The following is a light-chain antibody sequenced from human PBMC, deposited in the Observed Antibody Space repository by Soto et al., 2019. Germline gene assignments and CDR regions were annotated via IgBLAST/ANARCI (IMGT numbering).Light chain of an antibody. V-gene: IGKV3-20*01. CDR1: QSVSSSY. Sequence: EIVLTQSPGTLSLSPGERATLSCRASQSVSSSYLAWYQQKPGQAPSLLIYGASGRATGIPDRFSGSVGTDFTLTISRLEPEDFAVYYCQQYGSSPPVTFGQGTRLEIK. CDR2: GAS. J-gene: IGKJ5*01. CDR3: QQYGSSPPVT.